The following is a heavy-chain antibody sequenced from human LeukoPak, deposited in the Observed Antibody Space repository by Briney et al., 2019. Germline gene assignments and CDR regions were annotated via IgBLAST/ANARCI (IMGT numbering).Heavy chain of an antibody. CDR3: VYYCAREIRDSSGWFSFDY. Sequence: GGSLRLSCAASGFTFSSYGMHWVRQAPGKGLEWVAFIRYDGSNKYYADSVKGRFTISRDNSKNTLYLQMNSLRAEDTAVYSAVYYCAREIRDSSGWFSFDYWGQGTLVTVSS. CDR1: GFTFSSYG. CDR2: IRYDGSNK. V-gene: IGHV3-30*02. J-gene: IGHJ4*02. D-gene: IGHD6-19*01.